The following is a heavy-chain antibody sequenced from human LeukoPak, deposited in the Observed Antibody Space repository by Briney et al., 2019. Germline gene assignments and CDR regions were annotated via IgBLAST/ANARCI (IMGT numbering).Heavy chain of an antibody. D-gene: IGHD6-19*01. V-gene: IGHV4-59*01. CDR3: ARSVAVLAFDI. CDR2: IYYSGST. J-gene: IGHJ3*02. CDR1: GGSISSYY. Sequence: PSETLSLTCTVSGGSISSYYWSWIRQPPGKGLEWIGYIYYSGSTNYNPSLKSRVTISVDTSKNQFSLKLSSVTAADTAVYYCARSVAVLAFDIWGQGTMVTVSS.